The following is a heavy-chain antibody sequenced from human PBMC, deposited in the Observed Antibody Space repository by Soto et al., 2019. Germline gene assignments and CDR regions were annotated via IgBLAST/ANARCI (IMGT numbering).Heavy chain of an antibody. Sequence: GASVKVSCKASGYTFTSYAMHWVRQAPGQRLEWMGWINAGNGNTKYSQKFQGRVTITRDTSASTAYMELSSLRSEDTAVYYCARDGSTSCQNWFDPWGQGTLVTVSS. J-gene: IGHJ5*02. CDR3: ARDGSTSCQNWFDP. CDR1: GYTFTSYA. CDR2: INAGNGNT. D-gene: IGHD2-2*01. V-gene: IGHV1-3*01.